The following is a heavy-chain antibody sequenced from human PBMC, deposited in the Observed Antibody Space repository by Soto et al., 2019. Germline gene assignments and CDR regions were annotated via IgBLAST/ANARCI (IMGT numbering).Heavy chain of an antibody. V-gene: IGHV4-30-2*01. Sequence: LSLTCAVSGGSITSGAYSWSWIRQPPGKVLEWLGYISQSGATYYNPSLKSRVTISVDTSKNHFSLKLSSVTAADTALYYCSRRAPEGFDPWGQGTLVTVSS. J-gene: IGHJ5*02. CDR2: ISQSGAT. CDR1: GGSITSGAYS. CDR3: SRRAPEGFDP.